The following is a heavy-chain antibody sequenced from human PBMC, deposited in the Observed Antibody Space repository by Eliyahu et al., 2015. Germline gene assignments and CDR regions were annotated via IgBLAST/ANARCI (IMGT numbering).Heavy chain of an antibody. J-gene: IGHJ3*02. V-gene: IGHV3-30*02. CDR1: GFTFRXXX. CDR3: AKVYCGGDCYSSFGAFDI. Sequence: QVQLVESGGGVVQPGGSLRLSCAASGFTFRXXXXALGPRXRQAPGKGLEWVAFIRYDGSNKYYADSVKGRFTISRDNSKNTLYLQMNSLRAEDTAVYYCAKVYCGGDCYSSFGAFDIWGQGTMVTVSS. CDR2: IRYDGSNK. D-gene: IGHD2-21*01.